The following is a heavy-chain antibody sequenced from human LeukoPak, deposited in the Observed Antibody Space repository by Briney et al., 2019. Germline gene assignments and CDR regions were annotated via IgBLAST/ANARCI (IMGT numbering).Heavy chain of an antibody. V-gene: IGHV3-53*01. Sequence: GGSLRLSCAASGFTVSSNYMSWVRQAPGKGLEWVSVIYSGGSTYYADSVKGRFTISRDNSKNTLYLQMNSLRAEDTAVYYCARGSAMYYYDSSGPLEYWGQGTLVTVSS. CDR1: GFTVSSNY. CDR2: IYSGGST. CDR3: ARGSAMYYYDSSGPLEY. D-gene: IGHD3-22*01. J-gene: IGHJ4*02.